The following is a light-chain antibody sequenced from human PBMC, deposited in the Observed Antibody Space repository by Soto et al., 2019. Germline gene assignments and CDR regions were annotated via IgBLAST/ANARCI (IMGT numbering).Light chain of an antibody. CDR2: AAS. Sequence: DIQMTQSPSSLSASVGDRVTITCRASQSISSYLNWYQQKPGNAPKLLIYAASSLQGGVPSRLSGSGSGTDFTLTISSLQPEDFATYYCQQSYSTPRTFGQGTKLEIK. V-gene: IGKV1-39*01. CDR1: QSISSY. J-gene: IGKJ2*01. CDR3: QQSYSTPRT.